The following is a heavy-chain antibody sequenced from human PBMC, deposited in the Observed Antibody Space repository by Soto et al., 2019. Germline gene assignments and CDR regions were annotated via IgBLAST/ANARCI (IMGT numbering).Heavy chain of an antibody. Sequence: EVQLEESGGGLVKPAGSLRLSCVASGLTINTYSMMWVRQAPGKGLEWVSSISSSSSYIYYAASVKGRFTISRENAKNSLLLAMKTLRAEATAVYYCARDLYYNARIVIDSWGQATLVTVSS. CDR3: ARDLYYNARIVIDS. V-gene: IGHV3-21*01. CDR2: ISSSSSYI. CDR1: GLTINTYS. D-gene: IGHD3-10*02. J-gene: IGHJ4*02.